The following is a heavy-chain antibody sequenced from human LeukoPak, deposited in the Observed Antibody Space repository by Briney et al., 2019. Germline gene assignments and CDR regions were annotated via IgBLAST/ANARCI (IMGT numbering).Heavy chain of an antibody. CDR1: GYSISSGYY. CDR3: ARASGSYGSGSYYYYGMDV. J-gene: IGHJ6*04. CDR2: IFHSGST. V-gene: IGHV4-38-2*01. D-gene: IGHD3-10*01. Sequence: PSKTLSLTCAVSGYSISSGYYWGWIRPPPGKGLEWIGSIFHSGSTYYNPSLKSRVNMSVDTSKNQISLKLSSVTAADTAVYYCARASGSYGSGSYYYYGMDVWGKGTTVTVSS.